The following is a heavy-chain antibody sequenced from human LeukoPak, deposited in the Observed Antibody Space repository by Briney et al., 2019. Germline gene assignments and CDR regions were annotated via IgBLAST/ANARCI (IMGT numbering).Heavy chain of an antibody. V-gene: IGHV3-48*03. J-gene: IGHJ4*02. CDR2: IDSSGKTI. Sequence: GGSLRLSCAASGFTFSNYEMNWVRQAPGKGLEWISYIDSSGKTIYYADSVNGRFTISRDNAKNSVYLQMNSLRAEDTAVYYCAAVEYTSVDYWGQGTLVTVSS. CDR1: GFTFSNYE. CDR3: AAVEYTSVDY. D-gene: IGHD6-6*01.